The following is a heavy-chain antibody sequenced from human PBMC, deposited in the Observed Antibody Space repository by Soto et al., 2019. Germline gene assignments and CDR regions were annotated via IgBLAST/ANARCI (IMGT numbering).Heavy chain of an antibody. V-gene: IGHV1-69*02. CDR3: ASIQQYSSSWYG. D-gene: IGHD6-13*01. CDR1: GGTFSSYT. Sequence: QVQLVQSGAEVKKPGSSVKVSCKASGGTFSSYTISWVRQAPGQGLEWMGRIIPILGIANYAQKFQDRVTITADKSTSTAYMELSSLRSEDTAVYYCASIQQYSSSWYGWGQGTLVTVSS. CDR2: IIPILGIA. J-gene: IGHJ4*02.